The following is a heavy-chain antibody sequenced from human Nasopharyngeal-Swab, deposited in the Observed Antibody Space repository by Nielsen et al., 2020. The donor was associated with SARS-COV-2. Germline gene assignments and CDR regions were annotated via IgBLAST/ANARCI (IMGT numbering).Heavy chain of an antibody. V-gene: IGHV1-18*01. CDR3: AREDRGYCSGGSCYKNFDY. J-gene: IGHJ4*02. D-gene: IGHD2-15*01. CDR2: ISAYNGNT. CDR1: GYTFTSYG. Sequence: ASVKVSCKASGYTFTSYGISWVRQAPGQGLEWMGWISAYNGNTNYVQKLQGRVTMTTDTSTSTAYMELRSLRSDDTAVYYCAREDRGYCSGGSCYKNFDYWGQGTLVTVSS.